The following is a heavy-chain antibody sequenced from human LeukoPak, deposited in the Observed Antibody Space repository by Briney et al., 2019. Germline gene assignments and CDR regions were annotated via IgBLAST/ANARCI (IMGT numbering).Heavy chain of an antibody. CDR3: AKAYGVTKPYFDY. CDR1: GGSFSGYY. CDR2: INHSGST. Sequence: SETLSLTCAVYGGSFSGYYWSWIRQPPGKGLEWIGEINHSGSTNYNPSLKSRVTISVDTSKNQFSLKLSSVTAADTAVYYCAKAYGVTKPYFDYWGQGTLVTVSS. J-gene: IGHJ4*02. D-gene: IGHD2-21*02. V-gene: IGHV4-34*01.